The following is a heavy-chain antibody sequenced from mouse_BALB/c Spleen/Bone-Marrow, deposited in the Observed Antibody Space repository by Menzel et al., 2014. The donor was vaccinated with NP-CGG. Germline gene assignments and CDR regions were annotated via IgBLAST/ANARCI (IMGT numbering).Heavy chain of an antibody. CDR1: GYTFTSYW. V-gene: IGHV1-69*02. J-gene: IGHJ2*01. CDR2: IYPSDNYT. Sequence: QVQLQQPGAELVRPGASVKLSCKTSGYTFTSYWINRVKQRPGQGLEWIGNIYPSDNYTNYNQKFKDKATLTVDISSTAAQMRRSSPAAEDSSVCYCSRTYEYFDYWGQGTTLTVSS. D-gene: IGHD2-3*01. CDR3: SRTYEYFDY.